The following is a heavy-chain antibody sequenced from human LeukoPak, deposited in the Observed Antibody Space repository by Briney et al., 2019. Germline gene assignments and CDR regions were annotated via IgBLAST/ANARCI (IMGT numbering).Heavy chain of an antibody. V-gene: IGHV3-7*05. D-gene: IGHD1-26*01. CDR3: AYRNNFEY. CDR2: IKADGSEK. J-gene: IGHJ4*02. Sequence: PAGSLRLSCAAAGGSISGHWINWVRQPPGKGLEWVANIKADGSEKYYVDSVKGRFTISRDDAKRTVDLQMDNLRAEDTAIYYCAYRNNFEYWGQGALVTVSS. CDR1: GGSISGHW.